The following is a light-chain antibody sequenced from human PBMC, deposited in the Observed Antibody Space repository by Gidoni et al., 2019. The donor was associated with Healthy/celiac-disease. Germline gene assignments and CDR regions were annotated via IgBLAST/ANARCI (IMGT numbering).Light chain of an antibody. Sequence: EIVLTQSPATLSLSPGERATLSCRASQSVSSYLAWYQQKPGQAPRLLIYDASNRATGIPARFRCSGSGTDFTLTISSLEPEDFAVYYCQQRSNWPPLMYTFGQGTKLEIK. J-gene: IGKJ2*01. CDR1: QSVSSY. V-gene: IGKV3-11*01. CDR2: DAS. CDR3: QQRSNWPPLMYT.